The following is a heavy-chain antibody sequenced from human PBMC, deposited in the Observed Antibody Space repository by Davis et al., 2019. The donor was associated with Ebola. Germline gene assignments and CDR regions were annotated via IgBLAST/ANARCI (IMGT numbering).Heavy chain of an antibody. V-gene: IGHV4-30-4*02. Sequence: PSETLSLTCTVSGGSISSGDYYWSWIRQPPGKGLEWIGYIYYSGSTYYNPSLKSRVTISVDTSKNQFSLKLSSVTAADTAVYYCARESLPYCSGGSCYGGLFDYWGQGTLVTVSS. CDR2: IYYSGST. CDR1: GGSISSGDYY. J-gene: IGHJ4*02. D-gene: IGHD2-15*01. CDR3: ARESLPYCSGGSCYGGLFDY.